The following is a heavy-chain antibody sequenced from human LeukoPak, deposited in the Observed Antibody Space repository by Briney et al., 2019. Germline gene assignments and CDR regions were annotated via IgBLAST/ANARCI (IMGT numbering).Heavy chain of an antibody. Sequence: SVKVSCKASGGTFSSYAISWVRQAPGQGLEWMGGIIPIFGTANYAQKFQGRVTITADESTSTAYMELSSLRSEDTAVYYCARHYDSTGYYFDYWGQGTLVTVSS. CDR1: GGTFSSYA. CDR2: IIPIFGTA. CDR3: ARHYDSTGYYFDY. D-gene: IGHD3-22*01. J-gene: IGHJ4*02. V-gene: IGHV1-69*01.